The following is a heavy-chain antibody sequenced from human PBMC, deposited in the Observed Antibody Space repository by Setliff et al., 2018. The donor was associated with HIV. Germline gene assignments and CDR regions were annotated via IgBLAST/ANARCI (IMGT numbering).Heavy chain of an antibody. D-gene: IGHD3-10*01. Sequence: SETLSLTCIVSGGSIGSTMSFWGWIRQPPGKGLEWIGYVYYTGTTYSNPSLKGRVSMSVDTSRNQFSLRLNSVTAADTSLYFCARGIRFGDLVPPYFDYWGQGISVTVSS. CDR2: VYYTGTT. V-gene: IGHV4-39*01. J-gene: IGHJ4*02. CDR1: GGSIGSTMSF. CDR3: ARGIRFGDLVPPYFDY.